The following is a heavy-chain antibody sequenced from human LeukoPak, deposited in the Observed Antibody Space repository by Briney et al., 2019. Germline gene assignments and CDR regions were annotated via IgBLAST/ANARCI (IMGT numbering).Heavy chain of an antibody. CDR1: GFTYSSYS. Sequence: GGSLRLSCASSGFTYSSYSMNWVRQARGKGLEWVSHITASGTAMFYADSVKGRFTISRDNAKNSLYLQMNSLRDEDTAVYYCASSGSYRFDYWGQGTLVTVSS. D-gene: IGHD1-26*01. CDR3: ASSGSYRFDY. CDR2: ITASGTAM. V-gene: IGHV3-48*02. J-gene: IGHJ4*02.